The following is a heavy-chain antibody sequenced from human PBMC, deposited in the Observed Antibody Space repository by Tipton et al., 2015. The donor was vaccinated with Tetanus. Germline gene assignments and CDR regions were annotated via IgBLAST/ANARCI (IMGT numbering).Heavy chain of an antibody. J-gene: IGHJ6*02. CDR3: ARWLRLNDRSGHPTVGYYGMDV. V-gene: IGHV3-23*01. CDR2: ISVSGGSK. CDR1: GFTFTDYP. D-gene: IGHD3-22*01. Sequence: SLRLSCAASGFTFTDYPMGWVRQAPGKGLEWVSTISVSGGSKFYADSVKGRFTISRDNSKNTLYLQMDSLRADDTAVLYCARWLRLNDRSGHPTVGYYGMDVWGQGSTVTVSS.